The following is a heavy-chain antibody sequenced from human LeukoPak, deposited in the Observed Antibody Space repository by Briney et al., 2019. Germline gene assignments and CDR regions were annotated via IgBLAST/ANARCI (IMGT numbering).Heavy chain of an antibody. CDR2: ISAYNGNT. V-gene: IGHV1-18*01. J-gene: IGHJ4*02. CDR1: GYTFTSYG. CDR3: ARDSCSSTSCYRRNYFDY. Sequence: ASVKVSCKASGYTFTSYGISWVRQAPGQGPEWMGWISAYNGNTNYAQKLQGRVTMTTDTSTSTAYMELRSLRSDDTAVYYCARDSCSSTSCYRRNYFDYWGQGTLVTVSS. D-gene: IGHD2-2*01.